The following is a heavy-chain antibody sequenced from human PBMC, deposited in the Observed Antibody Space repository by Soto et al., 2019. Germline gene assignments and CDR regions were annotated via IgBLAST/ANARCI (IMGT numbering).Heavy chain of an antibody. V-gene: IGHV3-30*14. Sequence: LRLSCAVSGFSLSHYVFHWVRQAPGKGLEWVAVIRDGDAKTNYATSVRGRFTVSRDMSKSSIFLQMNTLRVDDSAIYFCAREGDTHAFRGFDLWGQGTLVTVSS. D-gene: IGHD3-10*01. CDR2: IRDGDAKT. CDR3: AREGDTHAFRGFDL. J-gene: IGHJ5*02. CDR1: GFSLSHYV.